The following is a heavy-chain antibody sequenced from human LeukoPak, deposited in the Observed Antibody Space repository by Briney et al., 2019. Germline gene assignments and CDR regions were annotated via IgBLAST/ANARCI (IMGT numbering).Heavy chain of an antibody. D-gene: IGHD3-22*01. CDR2: INYIGST. J-gene: IGHJ4*02. CDR3: ARVRYYDSSGHYYVYFDY. V-gene: IGHV4-59*11. Sequence: SETLSLTCTVSGGSISSHYWSWIRQPPGKGLEWIGFINYIGSTNYNPSLKSRVTISVEPSKNQFSLKLSSVTAADTAVYYCARVRYYDSSGHYYVYFDYWGQGTLVTVSS. CDR1: GGSISSHY.